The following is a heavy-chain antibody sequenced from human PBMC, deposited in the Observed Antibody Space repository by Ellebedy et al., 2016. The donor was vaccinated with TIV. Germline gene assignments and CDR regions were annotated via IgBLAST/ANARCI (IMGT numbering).Heavy chain of an antibody. Sequence: GESLKISCAASGLTFGSYAMNWVRQAPGKGLKWVSAITFSGRSTYYADSVRGRFTISSDNSKSILFLEMNSLRAEDADVNYCAKGYGRYFGSGSYYTYAMDVWGQGTTVIVSS. CDR2: ITFSGRST. D-gene: IGHD3-10*01. CDR3: AKGYGRYFGSGSYYTYAMDV. CDR1: GLTFGSYA. J-gene: IGHJ6*02. V-gene: IGHV3-23*01.